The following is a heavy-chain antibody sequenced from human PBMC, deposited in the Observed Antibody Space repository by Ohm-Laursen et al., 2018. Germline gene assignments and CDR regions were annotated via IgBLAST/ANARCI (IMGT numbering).Heavy chain of an antibody. V-gene: IGHV3-33*01. CDR1: GFTFSTYA. CDR3: ARERDYYDSNGYYSH. D-gene: IGHD3-22*01. J-gene: IGHJ4*02. CDR2: IWYDGSSK. Sequence: SLRLSCAASGFTFSTYAMHRVRQAPGKGLEWVAVIWYDGSSKYYADSVKGRFTISRDNSKNTLYLQTNSLRVEDTAVYYCARERDYYDSNGYYSHWGQGIKVTVSS.